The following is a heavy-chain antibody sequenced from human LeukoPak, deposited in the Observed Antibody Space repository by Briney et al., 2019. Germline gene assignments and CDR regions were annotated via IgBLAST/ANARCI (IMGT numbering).Heavy chain of an antibody. CDR1: GYSISSRYY. V-gene: IGHV4-38-2*02. Sequence: SETLSLTCTVSGYSISSRYYWGCIRQPPGKGLEWIVSIYHSDSGITYYNPSLKSRVTTSIYTSKNQFSLNLSSVTAADTAVYYCARIRQQLVLSGVFDIWGQGTMLTVSS. D-gene: IGHD6-13*01. CDR3: ARIRQQLVLSGVFDI. CDR2: IYHSDSGIT. J-gene: IGHJ3*02.